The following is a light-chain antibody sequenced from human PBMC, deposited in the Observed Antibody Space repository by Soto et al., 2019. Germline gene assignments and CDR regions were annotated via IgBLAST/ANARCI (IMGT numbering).Light chain of an antibody. J-gene: IGLJ2*01. Sequence: QSVLTQPPSVSGAPGQRVTISCTGSSSNIGAGYDVHWYQQRPGTAPKLLIFGNINRPSGVPDRFSGSKSGTSASLAITGLQAEDEADYYCSSYTTNITPVVFGGGTKLTVL. CDR3: SSYTTNITPVV. V-gene: IGLV1-40*01. CDR1: SSNIGAGYD. CDR2: GNI.